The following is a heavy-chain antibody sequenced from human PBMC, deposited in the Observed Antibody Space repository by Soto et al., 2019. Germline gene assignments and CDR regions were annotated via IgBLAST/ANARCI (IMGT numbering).Heavy chain of an antibody. J-gene: IGHJ5*02. CDR1: GGSFSGYY. V-gene: IGHV4-34*01. CDR2: INHSGST. CDR3: ARGQKRGYSYGQRGNWFDP. D-gene: IGHD5-18*01. Sequence: SETLSLTCAVYGGSFSGYYWSWIRQPPGKGLEWIGEINHSGSTNYNPSLKSRVTISVDTSKNQFSLKLGSVTAADTAVYYCARGQKRGYSYGQRGNWFDPWGQGTLVTVSS.